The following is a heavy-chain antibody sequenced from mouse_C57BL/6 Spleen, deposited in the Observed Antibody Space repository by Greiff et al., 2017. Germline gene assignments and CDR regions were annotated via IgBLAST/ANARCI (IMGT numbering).Heavy chain of an antibody. CDR3: ASYYYGSSYGDFDV. Sequence: ESGPGLVKPSQSLSLTCSVTGYSITSGYYWNWIRQFPGNKLEWMGYISYDGSNNYNPSLKNRISITRDTSTNQFFLKLNSVTTEDTATYYCASYYYGSSYGDFDVWGTGTTVTVSS. J-gene: IGHJ1*03. V-gene: IGHV3-6*01. D-gene: IGHD1-1*01. CDR2: ISYDGSN. CDR1: GYSITSGYY.